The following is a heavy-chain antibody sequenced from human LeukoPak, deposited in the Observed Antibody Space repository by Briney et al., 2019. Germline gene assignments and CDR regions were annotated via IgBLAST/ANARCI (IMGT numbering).Heavy chain of an antibody. CDR3: APRVVVITAPFDY. Sequence: GGSLRLSCAASGFTFSSFGMHWVRQAPGKGLEWVAFIRYDGTDKYYADSVKGRFTISRDNSKNTLYLQVNSLRPEDTAVYYCAPRVVVITAPFDYWGQGTLVTVSS. V-gene: IGHV3-30*02. J-gene: IGHJ4*02. CDR2: IRYDGTDK. CDR1: GFTFSSFG. D-gene: IGHD2-21*01.